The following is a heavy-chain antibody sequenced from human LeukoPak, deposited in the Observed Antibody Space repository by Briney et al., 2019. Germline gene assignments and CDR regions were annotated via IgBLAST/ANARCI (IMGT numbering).Heavy chain of an antibody. J-gene: IGHJ4*02. CDR2: ISSSGSTI. CDR3: AGELGYCSGGSCYEGGFDY. Sequence: GGSLRLSCAASGFTFSDYYMSWLRQAPGKGLEWVSYISSSGSTIYYADSVKGRFTISRDNAKNSLYLQMNSLRAEDTAVYYCAGELGYCSGGSCYEGGFDYWGQGTLVTVSS. CDR1: GFTFSDYY. V-gene: IGHV3-11*01. D-gene: IGHD2-15*01.